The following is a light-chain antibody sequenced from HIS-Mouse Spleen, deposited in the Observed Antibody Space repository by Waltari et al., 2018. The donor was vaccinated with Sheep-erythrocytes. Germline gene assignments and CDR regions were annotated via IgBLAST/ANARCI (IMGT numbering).Light chain of an antibody. CDR1: SSDVGGYNY. J-gene: IGLJ1*01. CDR2: EVS. V-gene: IGLV2-8*01. Sequence: QSALTQPPSASGSPGQSVTISCTGTSSDVGGYNYVSWYQQHPGKAPKTMIYEVSKGPSGVPDRFSGSKSGNTASLTISGLQAEDEADYYCCSYAGSYNHVFATGTKVTVL. CDR3: CSYAGSYNHV.